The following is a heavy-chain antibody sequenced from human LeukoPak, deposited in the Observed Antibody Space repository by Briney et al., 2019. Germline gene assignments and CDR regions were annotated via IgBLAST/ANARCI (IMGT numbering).Heavy chain of an antibody. V-gene: IGHV1-8*03. CDR1: GYTFTNFD. CDR3: ARGRRYCSGGSCYSGWFDS. D-gene: IGHD2-15*01. Sequence: ASVKVSCKASGYTFTNFDINWVRQATGQGLEWMGWMNPTSGNTGYAQKFQGRVTITRNTSITTPYMELSSLRSEDTAVYYCARGRRYCSGGSCYSGWFDSWGQGTLVTVSS. J-gene: IGHJ5*01. CDR2: MNPTSGNT.